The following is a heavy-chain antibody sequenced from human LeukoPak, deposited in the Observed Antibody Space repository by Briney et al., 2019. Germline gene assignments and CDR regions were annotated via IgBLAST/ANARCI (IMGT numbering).Heavy chain of an antibody. V-gene: IGHV1-24*01. D-gene: IGHD3-3*01. CDR3: ATVRYYDFWSGYSVNWFDP. CDR2: FDPEDGET. J-gene: IGHJ5*02. Sequence: ASVKVSCKVSGYTLTVLSMHWVRQAPGKGLEWMGGFDPEDGETIHAQKFQGRVTMTEDTSTDTAYMELSSLRSEDTAVYYCATVRYYDFWSGYSVNWFDPWGQGTLVTVSS. CDR1: GYTLTVLS.